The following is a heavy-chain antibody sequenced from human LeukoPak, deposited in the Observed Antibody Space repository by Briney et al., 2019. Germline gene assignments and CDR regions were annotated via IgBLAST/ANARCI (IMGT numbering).Heavy chain of an antibody. CDR1: GGTFSSYA. V-gene: IGHV1-69*05. CDR3: ARTGYSGYDKNGGAFDT. Sequence: SVKVSCKASGGTFSSYAISWVRQAPGQGLEWMGRIIPIFGTANYAQKFQGRVTITTDESTSTAYMELSSLRSEDTAVYYCARTGYSGYDKNGGAFDTWGQGAMVTVSS. CDR2: IIPIFGTA. J-gene: IGHJ3*02. D-gene: IGHD5-12*01.